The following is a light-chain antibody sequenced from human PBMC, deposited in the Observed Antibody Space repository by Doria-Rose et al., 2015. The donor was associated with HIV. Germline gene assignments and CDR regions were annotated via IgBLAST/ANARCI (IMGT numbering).Light chain of an antibody. CDR3: QQYYSYPPT. CDR2: AAS. V-gene: IGKV1-8*01. J-gene: IGKJ1*01. Sequence: AIRMTQSPSSLSASTGDRVTITCRASQDTSNYLAWYQQKPGKAPKLLIYAASTLQGGVPSRFSGSGSGTDFTLTISYLQSEDFATYYCQQYYSYPPTFGQGTKVEVK. CDR1: QDTSNY.